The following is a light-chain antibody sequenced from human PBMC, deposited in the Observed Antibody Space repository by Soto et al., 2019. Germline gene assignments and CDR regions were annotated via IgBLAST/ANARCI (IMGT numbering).Light chain of an antibody. CDR1: SSDIGAYNY. V-gene: IGLV2-14*01. CDR3: SSYTSSSTGI. CDR2: EVT. J-gene: IGLJ2*01. Sequence: QSALTQPASVSGSPGQSIAISCTGTSSDIGAYNYVSWYQQHPGKAPKLMIYEVTNRPSGLSDRFSGSKSGNTASLTISGLQAEDEADYYCSSYTSSSTGIFGGGTKVTVL.